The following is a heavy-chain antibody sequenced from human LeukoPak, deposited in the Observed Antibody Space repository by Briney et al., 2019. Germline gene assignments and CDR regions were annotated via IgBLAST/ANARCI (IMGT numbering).Heavy chain of an antibody. Sequence: PGGSLRLSCAASGFTFNNYAMSWVRQAPGKGLEWVSAISGSGGSTYYADSVKGRFTISRDNSKNTLYLQMNSLRAEDTAVYYCAKDEEVPSDYYYMDVWGKGTTVTVSS. V-gene: IGHV3-23*01. D-gene: IGHD2-2*01. CDR2: ISGSGGST. CDR1: GFTFNNYA. J-gene: IGHJ6*03. CDR3: AKDEEVPSDYYYMDV.